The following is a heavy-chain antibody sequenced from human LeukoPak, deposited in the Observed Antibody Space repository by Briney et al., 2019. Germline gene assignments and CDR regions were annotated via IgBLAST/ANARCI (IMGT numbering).Heavy chain of an antibody. CDR2: IYSGGST. CDR3: ARSRSSGWLFDY. Sequence: GGSLRLSFAASGFTVSSNYMSWVRQAPGKGLEGVSVIYSGGSTYYPDSVKGRFTISRDNSKNTLYLQMNSMRAEDTAVYYCARSRSSGWLFDYWGQGTLVTVSS. CDR1: GFTVSSNY. J-gene: IGHJ4*02. V-gene: IGHV3-66*01. D-gene: IGHD6-19*01.